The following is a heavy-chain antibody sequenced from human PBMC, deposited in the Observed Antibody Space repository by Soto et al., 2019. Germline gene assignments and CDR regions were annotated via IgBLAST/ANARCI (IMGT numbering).Heavy chain of an antibody. CDR3: AREGDTAMVDY. J-gene: IGHJ4*02. CDR2: IIPILGIA. CDR1: GGTFSSYT. D-gene: IGHD5-18*01. Sequence: QVQLVHSGAEVKKPGSSVNVSCKASGGTFSSYTISWVRQAPGQGLEWMGRIIPILGIANYAQKFQGRVTSTADKSTSTAYMELSSLRSEDTAVYYCAREGDTAMVDYWGQGTLVTVSS. V-gene: IGHV1-69*04.